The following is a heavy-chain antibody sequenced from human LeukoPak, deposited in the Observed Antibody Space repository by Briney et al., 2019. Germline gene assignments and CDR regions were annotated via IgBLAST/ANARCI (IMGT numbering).Heavy chain of an antibody. V-gene: IGHV3-21*01. J-gene: IGHJ3*02. CDR2: ISISSTSI. CDR1: GFGFSNYW. Sequence: PGGSLRLSCAASGFGFSNYWMSWVRQAPGKGLEWVSSISISSTSIYYTDSVKGRFTISRDNAKNSMDMQMNSLRAEDTAVYYCARHGYDGFDMWGQGTMVTVSS. CDR3: ARHGYDGFDM. D-gene: IGHD6-13*01.